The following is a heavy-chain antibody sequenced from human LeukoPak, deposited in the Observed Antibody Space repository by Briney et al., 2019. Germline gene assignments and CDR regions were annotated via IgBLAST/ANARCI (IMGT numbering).Heavy chain of an antibody. CDR2: IKSKTDGGTT. D-gene: IGHD3-3*01. J-gene: IGHJ4*02. V-gene: IGHV3-15*01. CDR1: GFTFSNAW. CDR3: TTEVGFLDPFDY. Sequence: PGGSLRLSCAASGFTFSNAWMSWVRQAPGKGLEWVGRIKSKTDGGTTDYAAPVKGRFTISRDDSKNTLYLQMNSLKTEDTAVYYCTTEVGFLDPFDYWGQGTLVTVSS.